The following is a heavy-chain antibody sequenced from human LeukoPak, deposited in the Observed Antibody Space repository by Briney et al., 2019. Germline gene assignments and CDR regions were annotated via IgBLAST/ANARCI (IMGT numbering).Heavy chain of an antibody. D-gene: IGHD3-10*01. J-gene: IGHJ4*02. CDR1: GFMFKDYY. CDR2: ISSSGDTK. V-gene: IGHV3-11*04. CDR3: ARGITLPAYGSGSYTDY. Sequence: GGSLRLSCAASGFMFKDYYMSWIRQAPGKGLEWLSYISSSGDTKYYADSVKGRFTISRDNAKNSLYLQMNSLRAEDTAVYYCARGITLPAYGSGSYTDYWGQGTLVTVSS.